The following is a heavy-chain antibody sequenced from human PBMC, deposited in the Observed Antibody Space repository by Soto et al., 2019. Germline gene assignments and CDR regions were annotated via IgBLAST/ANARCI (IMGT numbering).Heavy chain of an antibody. D-gene: IGHD3-3*01. CDR1: GFIFSSYG. J-gene: IGHJ4*02. CDR3: ARVKQGRGGYDSPFDY. CDR2: IRYDGSKT. V-gene: IGHV3-33*01. Sequence: QVQLVESGGGVVQPGGSLRLSCAPSGFIFSSYGMHWVRQAPGKGLEWVAVIRYDGSKTYYEDSVKGRCTISRDNSKNTLYLQMNRLRAEDMAVYYCARVKQGRGGYDSPFDYWGQGTLVTVAS.